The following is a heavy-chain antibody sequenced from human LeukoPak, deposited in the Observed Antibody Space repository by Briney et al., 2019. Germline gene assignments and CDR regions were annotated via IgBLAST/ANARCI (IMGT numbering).Heavy chain of an antibody. V-gene: IGHV1-69*04. J-gene: IGHJ3*02. CDR2: IIPLLGIT. CDR1: GGTFSSYA. CDR3: ARARSRITFGGIRHAFDI. D-gene: IGHD3-16*01. Sequence: ASVKVSRKASGGTFSSYAMNWVRQAPGQGLEWVARIIPLLGITNHAQKLQGRVTVTADTSTNTAYMELTSLISDDTAVYYCARARSRITFGGIRHAFDIWGQGTLVTVSS.